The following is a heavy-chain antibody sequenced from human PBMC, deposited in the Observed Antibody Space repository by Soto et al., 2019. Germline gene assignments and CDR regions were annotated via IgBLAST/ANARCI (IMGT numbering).Heavy chain of an antibody. D-gene: IGHD6-13*01. J-gene: IGHJ6*02. CDR1: GDSVSSNSSA. CDR3: ARDTIIAAEGADGMDV. V-gene: IGHV6-1*01. CDR2: TYYRSKWYN. Sequence: SQTLSLPCGISGDSVSSNSSACNLIRQSPSRGLEWLGRTYYRSKWYNDYAVSVKSRITINPDTSKNQFSLQLNSVTPEDTAVYYCARDTIIAAEGADGMDVWGQGTTVTVSS.